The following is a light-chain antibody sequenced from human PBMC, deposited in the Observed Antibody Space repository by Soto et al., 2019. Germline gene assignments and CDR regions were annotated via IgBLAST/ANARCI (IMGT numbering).Light chain of an antibody. Sequence: IVLTQSPGTLSLSPGERATLSWRASQSVSSSYLAWYQQKPGQAPRLLIYGASSRATGIPDRFSGSGSGTDYTFTISRLEPEVFAFYYCQQYNNWPPTWTFGQGTKV. CDR3: QQYNNWPPTWT. V-gene: IGKV3-20*01. J-gene: IGKJ1*01. CDR2: GAS. CDR1: QSVSSSY.